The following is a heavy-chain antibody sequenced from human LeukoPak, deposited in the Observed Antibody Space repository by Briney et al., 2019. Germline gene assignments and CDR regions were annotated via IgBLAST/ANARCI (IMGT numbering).Heavy chain of an antibody. Sequence: PSETLSLTCTVSGGSISSADYYWSWIRQHPGKGLEWIGYICYSGTTYYNPSLKSRLTTSVDTSKNQFSLRLSSVTAADTAVYLCARKKDDGDYHIDYWGPGTLVTVSS. CDR1: GGSISSADYY. CDR2: ICYSGTT. J-gene: IGHJ4*02. D-gene: IGHD4-17*01. V-gene: IGHV4-31*03. CDR3: ARKKDDGDYHIDY.